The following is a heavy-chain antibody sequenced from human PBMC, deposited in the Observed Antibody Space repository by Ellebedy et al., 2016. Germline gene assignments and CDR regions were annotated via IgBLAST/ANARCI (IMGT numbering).Heavy chain of an antibody. CDR2: IYPGDSDT. J-gene: IGHJ4*02. CDR3: ARLQIGTYYFDY. CDR1: GYSFTNYW. D-gene: IGHD1-26*01. V-gene: IGHV5-51*01. Sequence: GESLKISXKGSGYSFTNYWIAWVRQMPGKGLEWMGIIYPGDSDTRYSPSFQGLVSISADKSISTAYLQWSSLKASDTAMYYCARLQIGTYYFDYWGQGTLVTVSS.